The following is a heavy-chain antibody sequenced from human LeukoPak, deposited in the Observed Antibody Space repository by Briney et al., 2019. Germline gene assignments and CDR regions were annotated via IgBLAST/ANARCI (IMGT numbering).Heavy chain of an antibody. CDR3: ARGQGDYGSGSYSPNY. V-gene: IGHV1-2*02. CDR1: GYTFTGYY. J-gene: IGHJ4*02. D-gene: IGHD3-10*01. Sequence: ASVKVSCKASGYTFTGYYMHWVRQAPGQGLEWMGWINPNSGGTNYAQKFQGRVTMTRDTSISTAYMELSRLRSDDTAVYYCARGQGDYGSGSYSPNYWSQGTLVTVSS. CDR2: INPNSGGT.